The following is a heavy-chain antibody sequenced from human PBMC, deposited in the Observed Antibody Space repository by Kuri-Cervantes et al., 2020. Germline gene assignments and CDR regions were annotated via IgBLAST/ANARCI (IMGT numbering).Heavy chain of an antibody. D-gene: IGHD3-22*01. Sequence: GSLRLSCAVSGYSISSGYYWGWIRQPPGKGLEWIGYIYYSGSTNYNPSLKSRVTISVDTSKNQFSLKLSSVTAADTAVYYCARAEYYDSIPPDAFDIWGQGTMVTVSS. CDR3: ARAEYYDSIPPDAFDI. CDR2: IYYSGST. V-gene: IGHV4-61*01. CDR1: GYSISSGYY. J-gene: IGHJ3*02.